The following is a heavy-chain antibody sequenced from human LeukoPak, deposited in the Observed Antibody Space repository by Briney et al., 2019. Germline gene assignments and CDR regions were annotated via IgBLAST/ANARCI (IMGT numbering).Heavy chain of an antibody. CDR3: ARVRASGLYYFDY. Sequence: PGGSLRLSCAASGFTFSAYYMSWIRQAPGRGLEWVSYISSSGSTIYYADSVKGRFTISRDNAKNSLYLQMNSLRAEDTAVYYCARVRASGLYYFDYWGQGTLVTVSS. CDR2: ISSSGSTI. V-gene: IGHV3-11*01. D-gene: IGHD6-19*01. J-gene: IGHJ4*02. CDR1: GFTFSAYY.